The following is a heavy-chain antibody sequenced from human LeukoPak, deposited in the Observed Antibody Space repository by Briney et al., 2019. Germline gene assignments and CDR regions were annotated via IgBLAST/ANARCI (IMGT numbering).Heavy chain of an antibody. CDR2: ISAYNGNT. V-gene: IGHV1-18*01. Sequence: ASVKVSCKASGYTFTSYGISWVRQAPGQGLEWMGWISAYNGNTNYAQKLQGRVTMTTDTSTSTAYMELRSLRSDDTAVYYCAILWFGGLFYGMDVWGQGTTVTVSS. J-gene: IGHJ6*02. D-gene: IGHD3-10*01. CDR1: GYTFTSYG. CDR3: AILWFGGLFYGMDV.